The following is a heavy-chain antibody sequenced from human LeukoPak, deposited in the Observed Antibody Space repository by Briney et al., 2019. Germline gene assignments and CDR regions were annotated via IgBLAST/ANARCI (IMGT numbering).Heavy chain of an antibody. D-gene: IGHD2-2*01. V-gene: IGHV3-23*01. CDR3: AKIDTSCYSSPCYFDY. Sequence: GGSLRLSCAASGFTFSNYAMSWVRQAPGKGLEWVSAISGSGGSTYYADSVKGRFTISRDNSKNTLYLQMNSLRAEDTAVYYCAKIDTSCYSSPCYFDYWGQGTLVTVSS. CDR2: ISGSGGST. J-gene: IGHJ4*02. CDR1: GFTFSNYA.